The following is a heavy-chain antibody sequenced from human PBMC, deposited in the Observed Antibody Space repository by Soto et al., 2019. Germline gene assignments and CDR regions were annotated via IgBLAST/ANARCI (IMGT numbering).Heavy chain of an antibody. D-gene: IGHD5-12*01. V-gene: IGHV3-64D*06. J-gene: IGHJ6*02. CDR3: VKDKGYSGYDYDYYYYYGMDV. CDR1: GFTFSSYA. Sequence: GGSLRLSCSASGFTFSSYAMHWVRQAPGKGLEYVSAISSNGGSTYYADSVKGRFTISRDNSKNALYLQMSSLRAEDTAVYYCVKDKGYSGYDYDYYYYYGMDVWGQGTTVTVSS. CDR2: ISSNGGST.